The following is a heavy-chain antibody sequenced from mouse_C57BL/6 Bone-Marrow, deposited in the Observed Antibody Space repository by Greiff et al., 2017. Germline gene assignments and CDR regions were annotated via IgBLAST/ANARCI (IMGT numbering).Heavy chain of an antibody. J-gene: IGHJ4*01. CDR2: ISSGSSTI. CDR1: GFTFSDYG. D-gene: IGHD2-5*01. Sequence: EVKVVESGGGLVKPGGSLKLSCAASGFTFSDYGMHWVRQAPEKGLEWVAYISSGSSTIYYADTVKGRFTISRDNAKNTLFLQMTRLRSEDTAMYYCARAFYSNNYYAMDYWGQGTSVTVSS. CDR3: ARAFYSNNYYAMDY. V-gene: IGHV5-17*01.